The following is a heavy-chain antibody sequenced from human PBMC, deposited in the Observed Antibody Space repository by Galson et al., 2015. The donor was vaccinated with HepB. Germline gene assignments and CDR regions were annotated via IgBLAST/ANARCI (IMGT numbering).Heavy chain of an antibody. CDR2: IKQDGSEK. D-gene: IGHD6-19*01. CDR3: ARDLAGSGWYSGY. J-gene: IGHJ4*02. V-gene: IGHV3-7*03. Sequence: SLRLSCAASGFTFSSYWMSWVRQAPGKGLEWVANIKQDGSEKYYVDSVKGRFTISRDNAKNSLYLQMNSLRAEDTAVYYCARDLAGSGWYSGYWGQGTLVTVSS. CDR1: GFTFSSYW.